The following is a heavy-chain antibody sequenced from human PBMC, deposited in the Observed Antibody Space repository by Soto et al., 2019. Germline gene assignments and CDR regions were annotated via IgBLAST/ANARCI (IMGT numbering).Heavy chain of an antibody. J-gene: IGHJ4*02. CDR2: IYYSGTT. CDR3: DSSGYFDY. Sequence: SETLSLTCTVSGRSIKTGADYWGWIRQPPGKGLEWIGNIYYSGTTYYNPSLKSRVTISVDTSKNQFSLKLTSVTAADTAAYYYDSSGYFDYWGQGTLVTVSS. D-gene: IGHD3-22*01. CDR1: GRSIKTGADY. V-gene: IGHV4-39*01.